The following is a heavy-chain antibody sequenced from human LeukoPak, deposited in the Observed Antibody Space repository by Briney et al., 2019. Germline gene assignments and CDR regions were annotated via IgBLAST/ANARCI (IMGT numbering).Heavy chain of an antibody. J-gene: IGHJ4*02. Sequence: SQTLSLTCAISGDSVSSNSAAWHWIRQSPSMGLEWLGRTYYRSKRYYDYAVSVESRITINPDTSKNQFSLQLNSVTPEDTAVYYCARGGPYGSGSYAFDYWGQGTLVTVSS. CDR1: GDSVSSNSAA. CDR3: ARGGPYGSGSYAFDY. CDR2: TYYRSKRYY. V-gene: IGHV6-1*01. D-gene: IGHD3-10*01.